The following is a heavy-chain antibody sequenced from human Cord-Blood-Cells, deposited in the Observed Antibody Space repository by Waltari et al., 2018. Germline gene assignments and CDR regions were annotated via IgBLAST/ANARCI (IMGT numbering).Heavy chain of an antibody. CDR1: GGTFSSYM. J-gene: IGHJ4*02. CDR3: ARDRGYYYGSGSYYDY. CDR2: IIPILGIA. V-gene: IGHV1-69*08. D-gene: IGHD3-10*01. Sequence: QVQLVQSGAEVKKPGSSVKVSCKASGGTFSSYMIRGVRQAPGQGLVWMGRIIPILGIANYSQKFQGRVTITADKSTGTAYMGLSSLRSEDTAVYYCARDRGYYYGSGSYYDYWGQGTLVTVSS.